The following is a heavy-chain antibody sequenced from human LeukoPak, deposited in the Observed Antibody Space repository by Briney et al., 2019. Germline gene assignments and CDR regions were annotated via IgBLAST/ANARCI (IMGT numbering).Heavy chain of an antibody. V-gene: IGHV3-21*04. CDR2: ISSGSTYM. D-gene: IGHD2-15*01. CDR3: ARAPGYCSGGSCYSLLDY. Sequence: GGSLRLSCAASGFTFSSYSMNWVRQAPGEGLEWVSSISSGSTYMYYADSVKGRFTISRDNSKNTLYLQMNSLRAEDTAVYYCARAPGYCSGGSCYSLLDYWGQGTLVTVSS. J-gene: IGHJ4*02. CDR1: GFTFSSYS.